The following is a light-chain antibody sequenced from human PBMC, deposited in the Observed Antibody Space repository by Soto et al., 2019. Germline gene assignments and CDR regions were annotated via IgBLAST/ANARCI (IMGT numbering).Light chain of an antibody. CDR3: QQYGSSPFT. J-gene: IGKJ3*01. V-gene: IGKV3-20*01. CDR1: QSVSSNY. CDR2: GAS. Sequence: EIVLTQSPGTLSLSPGERATLSYRASQSVSSNYLAWYQQKPGQAPRLLIYGASSRATGIPDRFSGSGSATDFTLTISRLEPEDFAVYYCQQYGSSPFTFGPGTKVDIK.